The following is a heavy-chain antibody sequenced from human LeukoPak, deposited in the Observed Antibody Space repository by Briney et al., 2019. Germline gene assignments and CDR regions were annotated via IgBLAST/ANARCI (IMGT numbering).Heavy chain of an antibody. CDR3: ARDLRGGVSSGWRNWFDP. Sequence: GASVKVSCKASGYTFTSYGISWVRQAPGQGLEWMGWISAYNGNTNYAQKLQGRVTMTTDTSTSTAYMELRSLRSDDTAVYYCARDLRGGVSSGWRNWFDPWGQGTLVTVSS. CDR1: GYTFTSYG. D-gene: IGHD6-19*01. V-gene: IGHV1-18*01. J-gene: IGHJ5*02. CDR2: ISAYNGNT.